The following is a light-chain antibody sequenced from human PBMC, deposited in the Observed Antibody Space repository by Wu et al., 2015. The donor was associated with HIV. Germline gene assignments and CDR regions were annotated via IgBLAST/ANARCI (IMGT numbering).Light chain of an antibody. Sequence: EVVLTQSPATLSLSPGERATLSCRASQTVSSFLAWYQQKPGQAPRLLIYGASNRASGIPARFSGSGSDTAFTLTISSLEPEDFAVYYCQQYGRSPWTFGQGTKGGNQT. J-gene: IGKJ1*01. CDR1: QTVSSF. V-gene: IGKV3-11*01. CDR3: QQYGRSPWT. CDR2: GAS.